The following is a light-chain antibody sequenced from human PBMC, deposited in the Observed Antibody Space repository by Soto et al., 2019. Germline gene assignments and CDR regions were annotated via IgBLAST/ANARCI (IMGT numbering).Light chain of an antibody. Sequence: EIVMTQSPATLSVSPGERATLSCRASQSVSSNLAWYQQKPGQAPRLLIYSASTRATGIPARFSGSGSGTEFTLTISSLQSEDFAVYYCQQYNNDPWTFGQGTKVEIK. CDR1: QSVSSN. CDR3: QQYNNDPWT. J-gene: IGKJ1*01. V-gene: IGKV3-15*01. CDR2: SAS.